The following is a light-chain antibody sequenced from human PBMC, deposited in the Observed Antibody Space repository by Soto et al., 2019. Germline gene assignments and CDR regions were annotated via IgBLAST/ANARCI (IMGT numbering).Light chain of an antibody. CDR1: QSVRTY. CDR2: DAS. V-gene: IGKV3-11*01. CDR3: QQRTNWPSST. Sequence: EVVLTQSPATLSLSPGERTTLSCRASQSVRTYLAWYQQKPGQVPRLLIHDASSRATGIPDRLSGSGSGTDFTLTISSLELEDFAVYYCQQRTNWPSSTFGQGTRLEIK. J-gene: IGKJ5*01.